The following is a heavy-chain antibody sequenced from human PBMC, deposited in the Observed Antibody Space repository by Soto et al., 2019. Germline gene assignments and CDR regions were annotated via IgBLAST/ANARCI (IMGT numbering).Heavy chain of an antibody. J-gene: IGHJ6*02. Sequence: GSLSLSCAASGLNVSRNYMISVRQAPGRGLESVSLIYRCDATYYSYSVKGRFHISRDNSKNTLYLQRNNLRAEDTAVYYGAGPIAPRPSYYYYGMEVWGQGTTVTVSS. CDR2: IYRCDAT. D-gene: IGHD6-6*01. V-gene: IGHV3-53*01. CDR1: GLNVSRNY. CDR3: AGPIAPRPSYYYYGMEV.